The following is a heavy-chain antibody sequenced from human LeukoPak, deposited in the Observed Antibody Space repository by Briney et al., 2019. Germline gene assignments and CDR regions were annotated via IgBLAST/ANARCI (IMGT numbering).Heavy chain of an antibody. CDR3: ARGSSWEPELFDY. V-gene: IGHV4-59*08. CDR1: GGSIRSYY. J-gene: IGHJ4*02. CDR2: IDYSGTT. Sequence: PSETLSLTCSVSGGSIRSYYWTWIRQPPGKGLEWIGYIDYSGTTNYNPSLKSRVTISGDMSKNQFSLKLSSVTAADTAVYHCARGSSWEPELFDYWGQGTLVTVSS. D-gene: IGHD6-13*01.